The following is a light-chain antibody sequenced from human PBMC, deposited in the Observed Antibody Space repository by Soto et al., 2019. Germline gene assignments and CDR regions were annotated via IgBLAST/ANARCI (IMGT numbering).Light chain of an antibody. CDR3: QQFNTSPMYT. J-gene: IGKJ2*01. V-gene: IGKV3-20*01. CDR2: GAS. Sequence: EIVLTQSPGTLSLSPGERATLSCRASQSVTSNYLAWYQQKPGQAPRLLIYGASSRASGIPERFSGSGSGTDFTLTISRLEPEDFAVYYCQQFNTSPMYTFGQGTKVEIK. CDR1: QSVTSNY.